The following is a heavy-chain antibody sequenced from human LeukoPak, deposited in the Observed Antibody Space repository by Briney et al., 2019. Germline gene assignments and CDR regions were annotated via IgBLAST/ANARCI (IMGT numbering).Heavy chain of an antibody. CDR3: LRTTLGPVGAIDY. Sequence: GESLRLSCAASGFTFSRYWMHWVRQAPGKGLVWVSRINTDGSSVTYAEFVKGRFTISRDNAKNTLYLQMNSLRAEDTAVYYCLRTTLGPVGAIDYWGQGTLVAVSS. V-gene: IGHV3-74*01. CDR2: INTDGSSV. CDR1: GFTFSRYW. D-gene: IGHD4/OR15-4a*01. J-gene: IGHJ4*02.